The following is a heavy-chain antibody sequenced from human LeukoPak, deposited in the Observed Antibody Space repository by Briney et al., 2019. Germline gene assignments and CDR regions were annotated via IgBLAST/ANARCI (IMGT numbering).Heavy chain of an antibody. CDR1: GFTVNDYY. CDR2: IGSSENII. Sequence: GGSLRLSCAASGFTVNDYYMSWIRQAPGKGLEWVSDIGSSENIISYANSVKGRFAISRDIAKNTLYPQMNSLRAEDTAVYYCAREAVAGAFDSWGQGTLVTVSS. V-gene: IGHV3-11*01. D-gene: IGHD6-19*01. J-gene: IGHJ4*02. CDR3: AREAVAGAFDS.